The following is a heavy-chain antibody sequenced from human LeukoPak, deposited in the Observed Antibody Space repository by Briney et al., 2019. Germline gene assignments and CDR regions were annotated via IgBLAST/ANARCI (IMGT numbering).Heavy chain of an antibody. CDR1: VYTFTGYY. Sequence: GASVNVSCKASVYTFTGYYMHWVRQAPGQRHEWIGWINPNSGGTNYAQKFQGRVTMTRDTSISTAYMELSRLRSDDTAVYYCARPYGSGSYYRNWFDPWGQGTLVTVSS. D-gene: IGHD3-10*01. CDR2: INPNSGGT. V-gene: IGHV1-2*02. CDR3: ARPYGSGSYYRNWFDP. J-gene: IGHJ5*02.